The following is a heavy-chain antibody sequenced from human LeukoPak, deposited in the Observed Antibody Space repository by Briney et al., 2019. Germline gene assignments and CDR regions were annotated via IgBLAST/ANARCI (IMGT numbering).Heavy chain of an antibody. CDR2: IYYSGST. V-gene: IGHV4-59*08. CDR3: ARMGNPATVTADY. CDR1: GGSISSYY. D-gene: IGHD4-17*01. J-gene: IGHJ4*02. Sequence: SETLSLTCTVSGGSISSYYWSWIRQPPGKGLEWIGYIYYSGSTNYNPSLKSRVTISLDTSKNQFSLKMNSVTAADTAVYYCARMGNPATVTADYWGQGTLVTVSS.